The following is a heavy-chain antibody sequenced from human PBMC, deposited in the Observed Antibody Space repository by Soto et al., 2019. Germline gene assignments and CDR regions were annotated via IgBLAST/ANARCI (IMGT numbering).Heavy chain of an antibody. D-gene: IGHD3-3*01. CDR2: IIPIFGTA. CDR1: GGSFSSYA. CDR3: ARDPESTYYAEPSLTTGSGYYYYGMDV. J-gene: IGHJ6*02. Sequence: GASVKVSCNASGGSFSSYAISWVRQAPGQGLEWMGGIIPIFGTANYAQKFQGRVTITADKSTSTVYMELSSLRSEDTAVYYCARDPESTYYAEPSLTTGSGYYYYGMDVWGQGTTVTVSS. V-gene: IGHV1-69*06.